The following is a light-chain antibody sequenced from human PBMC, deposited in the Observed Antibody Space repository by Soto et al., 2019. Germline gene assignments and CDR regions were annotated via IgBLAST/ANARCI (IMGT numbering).Light chain of an antibody. Sequence: QSVLTQPPSVSAAPGQKVTLSCSGSNSNIGNNYISWYQQLPGTAPKLLIYDNNKRPSGIPDRFSGSKSGTSATLGITGLQTGDEADYYCGTWDSSLSAGVFGGGTKVTVL. CDR3: GTWDSSLSAGV. J-gene: IGLJ2*01. CDR2: DNN. CDR1: NSNIGNNY. V-gene: IGLV1-51*01.